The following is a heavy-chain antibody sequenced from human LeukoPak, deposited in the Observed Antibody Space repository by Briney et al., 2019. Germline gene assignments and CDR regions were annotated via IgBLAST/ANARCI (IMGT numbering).Heavy chain of an antibody. V-gene: IGHV1-46*01. Sequence: ASVKVSCKASGYTFTNYYMHWVRQAPGQGLEWMGIINPSGGSTSSAQKFQGRVTMTRDTSTSTAYMELSSLRSEDTAVYYCARAGVGGYCSSTSCQDPDAFDIWGQGTMVTVSS. CDR2: INPSGGST. CDR1: GYTFTNYY. D-gene: IGHD2-2*01. CDR3: ARAGVGGYCSSTSCQDPDAFDI. J-gene: IGHJ3*02.